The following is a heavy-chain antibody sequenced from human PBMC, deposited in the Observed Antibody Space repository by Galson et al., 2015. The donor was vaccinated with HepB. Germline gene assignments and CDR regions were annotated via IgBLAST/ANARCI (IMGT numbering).Heavy chain of an antibody. V-gene: IGHV1-18*04. CDR3: ARHRGSSGWYVEYDAFDT. J-gene: IGHJ3*02. CDR1: GYTFTSYG. Sequence: SVKVSCKASGYTFTSYGISWVRQAPGQGLEWMGWISAYNGNTNYAQKLQGGVTMTTDTSTSTAYLQWSSLKASDTAMYYCARHRGSSGWYVEYDAFDTWGQGTMVTVSS. CDR2: ISAYNGNT. D-gene: IGHD6-19*01.